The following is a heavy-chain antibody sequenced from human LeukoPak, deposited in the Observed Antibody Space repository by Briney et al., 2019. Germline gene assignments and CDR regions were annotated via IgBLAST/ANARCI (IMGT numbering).Heavy chain of an antibody. D-gene: IGHD2-15*01. J-gene: IGHJ4*02. CDR1: GFTFSSYA. Sequence: PGRSLRLSCAASGFTFSSYAMHWVRQAPGKGLEWVAVISYDGSNKYYADSVKGRFTISRDNSKNTLYLQVNSLRAEDTAVYYCARDRLGYCSGGSCHPLDYWGQGTLVTVSS. CDR3: ARDRLGYCSGGSCHPLDY. CDR2: ISYDGSNK. V-gene: IGHV3-30-3*01.